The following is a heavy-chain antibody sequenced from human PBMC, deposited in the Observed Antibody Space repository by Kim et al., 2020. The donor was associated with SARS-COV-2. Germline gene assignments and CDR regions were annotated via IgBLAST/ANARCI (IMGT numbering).Heavy chain of an antibody. V-gene: IGHV2-5*02. CDR2: VYWDNDK. CDR3: AHTWCAGDCLPLNYYSGVDV. J-gene: IGHJ6*02. Sequence: SGPTLVNPTQTLTLTCTFSGFSLTTRAVGVGWIRQPPGKALEWVAIVYWDNDKRYSPSLKSRLTITKDTSNNQVVLTMTNVDPADTATYYCAHTWCAGDCLPLNYYSGVDVWGQWTTVTVSS. D-gene: IGHD2-21*02. CDR1: GFSLTTRAVG.